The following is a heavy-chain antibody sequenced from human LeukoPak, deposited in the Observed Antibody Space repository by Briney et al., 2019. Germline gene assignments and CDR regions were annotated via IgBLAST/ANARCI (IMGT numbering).Heavy chain of an antibody. V-gene: IGHV1-69*06. D-gene: IGHD2-21*02. CDR1: GGTFSSYA. J-gene: IGHJ2*01. CDR3: AREILKLSYCGGDCYGPSGPPSDWYFDL. Sequence: SVKVSCKASGGTFSSYAISWVRQAPGQGLEWMGGIIPIFGTANYAQKFQGRVTITADKSTSTAYMELSSLRSEDTAVYYCAREILKLSYCGGDCYGPSGPPSDWYFDLWGRGTLVTVSS. CDR2: IIPIFGTA.